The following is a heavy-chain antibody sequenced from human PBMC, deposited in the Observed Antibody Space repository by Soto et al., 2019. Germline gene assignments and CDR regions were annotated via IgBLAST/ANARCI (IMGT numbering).Heavy chain of an antibody. CDR1: GGSISSGDYY. J-gene: IGHJ3*02. D-gene: IGHD3-22*01. Sequence: QVQLQESGPELVKPSQTLSLTCTVSGGSISSGDYYWSWIRQPPGKGLEWIGYIYYSGSTYYNPSHKSRVTISVDTSKNQFSLKLSSVTAADTAVYYCAREVPSQYYYDSSGYGDAFDIWGQGTMVTVSS. V-gene: IGHV4-30-4*01. CDR2: IYYSGST. CDR3: AREVPSQYYYDSSGYGDAFDI.